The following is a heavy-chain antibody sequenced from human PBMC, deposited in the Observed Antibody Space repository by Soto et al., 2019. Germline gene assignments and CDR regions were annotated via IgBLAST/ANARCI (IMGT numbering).Heavy chain of an antibody. CDR2: IIPIFDIT. CDR3: ARPDEGGYSSNHHYYYALDF. Sequence: QVQLVQSGAEVKKPGSSVKVSCKASGGTFRSYYISWVRQAPGQGLEWMGGIIPIFDITNYAQKFQGRATITADESTSTAYLELSSLGSDDTAVYYCARPDEGGYSSNHHYYYALDFWGQGTTVTV. J-gene: IGHJ6*02. CDR1: GGTFRSYY. D-gene: IGHD3-22*01. V-gene: IGHV1-69*01.